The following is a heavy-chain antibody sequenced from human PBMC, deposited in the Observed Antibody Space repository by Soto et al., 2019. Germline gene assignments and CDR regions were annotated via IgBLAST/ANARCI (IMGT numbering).Heavy chain of an antibody. CDR1: GFTFSSST. CDR3: ARDLGEMYAF. Sequence: VYLVESGGGLVKPGGSLRLSCAASGFTFSSSTMTWVRQPPGKGLEWVSSISSSSSYIYYGDALKGRNTISRDNGKNSVYLQMDSLGVEDTAVYYCARDLGEMYAFWGQGTLVTVSS. V-gene: IGHV3-21*01. D-gene: IGHD2-8*01. J-gene: IGHJ4*02. CDR2: ISSSSSYI.